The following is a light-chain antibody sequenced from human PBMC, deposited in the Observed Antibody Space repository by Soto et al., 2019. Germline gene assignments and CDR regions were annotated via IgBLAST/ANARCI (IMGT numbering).Light chain of an antibody. CDR3: QQSKTWPWM. Sequence: VLTQSPATLSVSPGESATLSCRASQSISSHLAWYQQKPGQAPRLLIYGASTRATGSPARFSGSGSGTEFTLTIRSLQSEDFALYYCQQSKTWPWMFGQGTKVEI. CDR2: GAS. J-gene: IGKJ1*01. V-gene: IGKV3-15*01. CDR1: QSISSH.